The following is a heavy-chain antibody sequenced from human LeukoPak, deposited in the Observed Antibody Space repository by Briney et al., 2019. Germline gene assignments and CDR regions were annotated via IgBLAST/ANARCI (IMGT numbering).Heavy chain of an antibody. J-gene: IGHJ4*02. V-gene: IGHV4-39*01. CDR1: GGSSSSSSYD. CDR3: ARLQWLAPFDY. D-gene: IGHD6-19*01. CDR2: IYYSGST. Sequence: SETLSLTCTVSGGSSSSSSYDWGWIRQPPGRGLEWIGSIYYSGSTYYNPSVTSPVTISANTSKNQLSLKLTSVTAADTAVYYCARLQWLAPFDYWGQGTLVTVSS.